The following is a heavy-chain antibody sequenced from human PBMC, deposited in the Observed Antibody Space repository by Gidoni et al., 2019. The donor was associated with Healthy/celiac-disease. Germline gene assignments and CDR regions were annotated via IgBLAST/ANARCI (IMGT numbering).Heavy chain of an antibody. CDR3: AKGCSGGSCYFPLGY. CDR2: ISWDGGST. CDR1: RFPFDDYT. D-gene: IGHD2-15*01. V-gene: IGHV3-43*01. J-gene: IGHJ4*02. Sequence: EVQLVESGGVVVQPGGSLRLSCAASRFPFDDYTMHWVRQAPGKGLEWVSLISWDGGSTYYADSVKGRFTISRDNSKNSLYLQMNSLRTEDTALYYCAKGCSGGSCYFPLGYWGQGTLVTVSS.